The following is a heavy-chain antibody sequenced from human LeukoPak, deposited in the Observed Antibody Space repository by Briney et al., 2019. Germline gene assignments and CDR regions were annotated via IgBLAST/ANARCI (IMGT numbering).Heavy chain of an antibody. CDR3: AKTPYSNYGGYFDY. Sequence: GGSLRLSCAASGFTFSSYGMHWVRQAPGKGLEWVAVISYDGSNKYYADSVKGRFTISRDNSKNTLYLQMNSLRAEDTAVYYCAKTPYSNYGGYFDYWGQGTLVTASS. CDR1: GFTFSSYG. V-gene: IGHV3-30*18. D-gene: IGHD4-11*01. CDR2: ISYDGSNK. J-gene: IGHJ4*02.